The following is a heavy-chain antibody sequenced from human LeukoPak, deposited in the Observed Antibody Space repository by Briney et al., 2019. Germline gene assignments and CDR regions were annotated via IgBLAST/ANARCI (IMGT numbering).Heavy chain of an antibody. CDR1: GFTFSSYA. V-gene: IGHV3-23*01. Sequence: GGSLRLSCAASGFTFSSYAMSWVRQAPGKGLEWVSAISGSGGSTYYADSVKGRFTISRDNSKNTLCLQMNSLGAEDTAVYYCAKVRCSSTSCYLPPDYWGQGTLVTVSS. CDR3: AKVRCSSTSCYLPPDY. J-gene: IGHJ4*02. CDR2: ISGSGGST. D-gene: IGHD2-2*01.